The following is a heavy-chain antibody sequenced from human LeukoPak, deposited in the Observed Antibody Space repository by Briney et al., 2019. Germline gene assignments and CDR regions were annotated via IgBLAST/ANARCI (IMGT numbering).Heavy chain of an antibody. J-gene: IGHJ5*02. V-gene: IGHV4-34*01. CDR2: INHSGNT. CDR3: VRGDILAGYSA. D-gene: IGHD3-9*01. Sequence: SETLSLTCAVYGGSFSGYYWSWIRQPPGKGLEWIGEINHSGNTKYNPSLKSRVTISVDTSKNQFSLKLSSVTAADTAVYYCVRGDILAGYSAWGQGTLVTVSS. CDR1: GGSFSGYY.